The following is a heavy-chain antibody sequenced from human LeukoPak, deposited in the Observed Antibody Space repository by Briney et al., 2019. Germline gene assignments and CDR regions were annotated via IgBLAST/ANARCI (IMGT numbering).Heavy chain of an antibody. CDR1: GYTFTGYY. CDR3: ARAGYDYGDSFDY. D-gene: IGHD4-17*01. V-gene: IGHV1-2*02. J-gene: IGHJ4*02. CDR2: INPNSGGT. Sequence: ASVKVSCKASGYTFTGYYMHWVRQAPGQGLEWMGWINPNSGGTNYAQKFQGRVSMTRDTSISTAYMEVNRLRSDDTAVYFCARAGYDYGDSFDYWGQGTLVTVSS.